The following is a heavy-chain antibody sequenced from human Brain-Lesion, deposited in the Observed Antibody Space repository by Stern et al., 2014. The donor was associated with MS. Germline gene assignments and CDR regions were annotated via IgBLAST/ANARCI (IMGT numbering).Heavy chain of an antibody. CDR3: ARGGAVTTSDYYLDY. CDR1: GFTFSYHA. V-gene: IGHV3-30*01. J-gene: IGHJ4*02. CDR2: ISYDGSDK. Sequence: DQLVESGGGVVQPGRSLRLSCAASGFTFSYHAMPWVRQAPGKGLGCVALISYDGSDKNDADSVKGRFTISRDNSRNTLYLQMNSLRVDDTAVYYCARGGAVTTSDYYLDYWGQGTLVTVSS. D-gene: IGHD4-17*01.